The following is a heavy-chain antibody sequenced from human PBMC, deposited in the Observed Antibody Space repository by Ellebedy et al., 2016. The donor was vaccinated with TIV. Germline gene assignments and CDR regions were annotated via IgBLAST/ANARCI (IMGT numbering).Heavy chain of an antibody. J-gene: IGHJ4*02. CDR1: GFSVSHNF. CDR3: ARKTDTTGSGDY. CDR2: IYSGGST. Sequence: GESLKISCAASGFSVSHNFMTWVRQAPGKGLEWVSLIYSGGSTSYADSVKGRFTISRDNSRNTLYLQMNSLRAEDTAVYYWARKTDTTGSGDYWGQGTLVTVSS. V-gene: IGHV3-53*01. D-gene: IGHD1-1*01.